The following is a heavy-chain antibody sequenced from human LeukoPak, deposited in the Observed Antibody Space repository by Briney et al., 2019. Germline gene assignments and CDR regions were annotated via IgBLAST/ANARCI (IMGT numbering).Heavy chain of an antibody. CDR3: ARARGIAAAELDY. Sequence: GGSLRLSCAASGFTFSSYWMHWVRQAPGKGLVWVSRIKSDGSYADSVKGRFTISRDNAKNTLYLQMNSLRAEDTAVYYCARARGIAAAELDYWGQGTLVTVSS. CDR2: IKSDG. J-gene: IGHJ4*02. V-gene: IGHV3-74*01. CDR1: GFTFSSYW. D-gene: IGHD6-13*01.